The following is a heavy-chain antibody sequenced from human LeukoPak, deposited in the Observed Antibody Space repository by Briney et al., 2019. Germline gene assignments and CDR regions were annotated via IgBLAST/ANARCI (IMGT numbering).Heavy chain of an antibody. J-gene: IGHJ4*02. V-gene: IGHV3-23*01. CDR3: ARESPAFDY. Sequence: GGSLRLSCVDSGFTFSSFAMSWVHQAPGKWQEWVSTISRSGSTTYYVDSVKGRFTISRDNSRNTLYLQMNSLRGEDTAVYYCARESPAFDYWGQGTLVTVS. CDR1: GFTFSSFA. CDR2: ISRSGSTT.